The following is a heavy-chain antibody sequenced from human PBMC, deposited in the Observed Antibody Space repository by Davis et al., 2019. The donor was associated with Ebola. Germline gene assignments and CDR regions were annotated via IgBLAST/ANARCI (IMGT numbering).Heavy chain of an antibody. CDR1: GGSISSTSYY. CDR3: ARLAGMLAAGAGFDP. J-gene: IGHJ5*02. D-gene: IGHD1-26*01. Sequence: PSETLSLTCSVSGGSISSTSYYWDWIRQPPGKGLEWIGTINYSGTTYSNPSLKSRVTMAVDTSKRNFSLKLRSVTAADTAVYYCARLAGMLAAGAGFDPWGQGTLVTVSS. V-gene: IGHV4-39*02. CDR2: INYSGTT.